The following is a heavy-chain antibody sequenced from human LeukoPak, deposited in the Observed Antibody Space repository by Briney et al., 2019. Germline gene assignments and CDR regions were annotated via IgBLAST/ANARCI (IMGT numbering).Heavy chain of an antibody. Sequence: SETLSLTCTVSGGSISTYYWSWIRQPAGKGLEWIGLIYTSGSTKYNPSLKSRLTMSVDTSKNQFSLKLSSVTAADTAVYYCARGPDSSGYYPFGFDPWGQGTLVTVSS. J-gene: IGHJ5*02. CDR3: ARGPDSSGYYPFGFDP. V-gene: IGHV4-4*07. CDR2: IYTSGST. D-gene: IGHD3-22*01. CDR1: GGSISTYY.